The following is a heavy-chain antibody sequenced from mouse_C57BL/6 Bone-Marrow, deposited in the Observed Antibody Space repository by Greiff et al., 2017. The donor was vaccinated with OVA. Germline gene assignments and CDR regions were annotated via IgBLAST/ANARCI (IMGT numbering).Heavy chain of an antibody. CDR3: ARRGYDYLYYFDY. V-gene: IGHV5-6*02. Sequence: EVKLMESGGDLVKPGGSLKLSCAASGFTFSSYGMSWVRQTPDKRLEWVATISSGGSYTYYPDSVKGRFTISRDNAKNTLYLQMSSLQSEDTAMYYCARRGYDYLYYFDYWGQGTTLTVSS. J-gene: IGHJ2*01. D-gene: IGHD2-4*01. CDR1: GFTFSSYG. CDR2: ISSGGSYT.